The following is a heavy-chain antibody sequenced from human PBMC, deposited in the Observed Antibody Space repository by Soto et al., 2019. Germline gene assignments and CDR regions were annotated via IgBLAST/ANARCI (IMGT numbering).Heavy chain of an antibody. CDR1: GFTFSRYE. D-gene: IGHD3-3*01. Sequence: EVQLVESGGGLVQPGKSLRLSCAASGFTFSRYEMTWVRQAPGKGLEWISYISSTGTTIYYADAVKGRFTISRDNAKNSVFLPTNSPRAEDTGVYFCVPEEGFLEHGLAVWGPGTTVSVSS. J-gene: IGHJ6*02. CDR3: VPEEGFLEHGLAV. CDR2: ISSTGTTI. V-gene: IGHV3-48*03.